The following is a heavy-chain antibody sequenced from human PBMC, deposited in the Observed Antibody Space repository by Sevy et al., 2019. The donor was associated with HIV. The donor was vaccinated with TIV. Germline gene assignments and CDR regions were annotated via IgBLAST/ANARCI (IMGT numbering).Heavy chain of an antibody. CDR3: ARDSVVAATINWFDP. J-gene: IGHJ5*02. D-gene: IGHD2-15*01. CDR1: GGTFSSYA. Sequence: ASVKVSCKASGGTFSSYAISWVRQAPGQGLEWMGGIIPIFGTANYAPKFQGRVTITADESTSTAYTELSSLRSEDTAVYYCARDSVVAATINWFDPWGQGTLVTVSS. V-gene: IGHV1-69*13. CDR2: IIPIFGTA.